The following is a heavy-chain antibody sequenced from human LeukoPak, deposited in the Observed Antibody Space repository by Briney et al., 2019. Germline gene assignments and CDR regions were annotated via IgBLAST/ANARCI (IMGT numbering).Heavy chain of an antibody. D-gene: IGHD6-13*01. CDR2: IYYSGST. J-gene: IGHJ4*02. Sequence: SETLSLTCTVSGGSISSYYWSWIRQPPGKGLEWIGYIYYSGSTNYNPSLKSRVTISVDTSKNQFSLKLSSVTAADTAVYYCARDHVAGSIDYWGQGTLVTVSS. CDR1: GGSISSYY. CDR3: ARDHVAGSIDY. V-gene: IGHV4-59*12.